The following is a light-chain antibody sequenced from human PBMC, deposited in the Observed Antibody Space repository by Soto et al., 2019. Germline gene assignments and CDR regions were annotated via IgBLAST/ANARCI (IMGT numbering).Light chain of an antibody. V-gene: IGLV2-14*01. CDR3: SSYTSSSTLV. CDR1: SSDVGGYNY. Sequence: QAVVTQPASVSGSPGQSITISCTGTSSDVGGYNYVSWYQQHPGKAPKLMIYEVSNRPSGVSNRFSGSKSGNTPSLTISGLQAEDEADYYFSSYTSSSTLVFGTGTKLTVL. J-gene: IGLJ1*01. CDR2: EVS.